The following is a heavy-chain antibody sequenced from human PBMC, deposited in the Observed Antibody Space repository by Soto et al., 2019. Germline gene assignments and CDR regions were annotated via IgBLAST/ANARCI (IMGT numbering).Heavy chain of an antibody. CDR2: ISANDVGT. Sequence: GGSLRLSCEASGFTLRNYALTWIRQAPGKGLEWVSLISANDVGTYYAESVKTRFTISTDQSRNTVYLQMDSLRADDTAIYYCAKAKNDYNWDNRPPFDYWGQGTLVTVSS. V-gene: IGHV3-23*01. CDR1: GFTLRNYA. CDR3: AKAKNDYNWDNRPPFDY. J-gene: IGHJ4*02. D-gene: IGHD1-20*01.